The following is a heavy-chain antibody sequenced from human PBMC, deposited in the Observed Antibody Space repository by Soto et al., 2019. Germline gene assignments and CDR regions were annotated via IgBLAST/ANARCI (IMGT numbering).Heavy chain of an antibody. Sequence: ASVKVSCTASVYTLTSYYMHWVRQAPGQGLEWMGIINPSGGSTSYAQKFQGRVTMTRDTSTSTVYMELSSLRSEDTAVYYCARSGMVRGVIRNDYWGQGTLVTVSS. J-gene: IGHJ4*02. CDR2: INPSGGST. V-gene: IGHV1-46*01. D-gene: IGHD3-10*01. CDR3: ARSGMVRGVIRNDY. CDR1: VYTLTSYY.